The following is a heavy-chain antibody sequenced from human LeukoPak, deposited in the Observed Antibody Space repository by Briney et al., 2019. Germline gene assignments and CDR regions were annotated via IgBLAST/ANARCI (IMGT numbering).Heavy chain of an antibody. CDR1: GFTVSGNY. CDR3: ARDQGWGGGYFDY. Sequence: GGSLRLSCAISGFTVSGNYMSWVRQAPGKGLEWVSFLYGGGNIYYADSVKGRFTISRDNSKNTLYLQMNSLRAEDTAVYYCARDQGWGGGYFDYWGQGTLVTVSS. CDR2: LYGGGNI. D-gene: IGHD3-16*01. V-gene: IGHV3-66*01. J-gene: IGHJ4*02.